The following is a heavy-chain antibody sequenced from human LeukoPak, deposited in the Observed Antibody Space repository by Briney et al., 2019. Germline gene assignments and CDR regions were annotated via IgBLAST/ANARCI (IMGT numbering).Heavy chain of an antibody. J-gene: IGHJ4*02. CDR2: IYPGDSDI. D-gene: IGHD2-21*01. CDR3: ARGDTSPPKFDS. V-gene: IGHV5-51*01. Sequence: PGESLRISCEASGYSFTTYWIAWVRQMPGKGLAWMGIIYPGDSDIRYSPSFQGQVTISADKSISTAYLQWSSLKSSDTAMYYCARGDTSPPKFDSWGQGTLVTVSS. CDR1: GYSFTTYW.